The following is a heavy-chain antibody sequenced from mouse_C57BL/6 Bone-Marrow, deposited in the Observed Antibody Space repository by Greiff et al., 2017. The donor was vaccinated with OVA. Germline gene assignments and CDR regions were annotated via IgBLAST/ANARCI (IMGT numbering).Heavy chain of an antibody. V-gene: IGHV2-6*03. Sequence: VQLKESGPGLVAPSQSLSITCTVSGFSLTSYGVHWVRQPPGKGLEWLVVIWSDGSTTYNSALKSRLSISKDNSKSQVFLKMNSLQTDDTAMYYCAREYYGNYGGWFAYWGQGTLVTVSA. D-gene: IGHD2-1*01. J-gene: IGHJ3*01. CDR1: GFSLTSYG. CDR3: AREYYGNYGGWFAY. CDR2: IWSDGST.